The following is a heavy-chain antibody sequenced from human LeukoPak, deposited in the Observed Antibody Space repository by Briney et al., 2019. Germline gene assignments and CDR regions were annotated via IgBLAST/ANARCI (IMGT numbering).Heavy chain of an antibody. Sequence: GRSLRLSCAASGFTFDDYAMHWVRQAPGKGLEWVSGISWNSGSIGYADSVKGRFTISRDNAKNSLYLQMNSLRAEDTALYYYAKDISGLWYYGMDVWGQGTTVTVSS. CDR3: AKDISGLWYYGMDV. CDR1: GFTFDDYA. CDR2: ISWNSGSI. V-gene: IGHV3-9*01. J-gene: IGHJ6*02. D-gene: IGHD2-21*01.